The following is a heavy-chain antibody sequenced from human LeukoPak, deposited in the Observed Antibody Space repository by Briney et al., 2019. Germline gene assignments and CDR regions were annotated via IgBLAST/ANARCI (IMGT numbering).Heavy chain of an antibody. V-gene: IGHV3-33*06. CDR1: GFTFSSYG. CDR3: AKDYPTSAH. J-gene: IGHJ4*02. CDR2: IWYDGSNK. Sequence: PGRSLRLSCAASGFTFSSYGMHWVRQAPGKGLEWVAVIWYDGSNKYYAESVKGRFTISRDNSKNTLYLQMNSLRAEDTAVYYCAKDYPTSAHWGQGTLVTVSS.